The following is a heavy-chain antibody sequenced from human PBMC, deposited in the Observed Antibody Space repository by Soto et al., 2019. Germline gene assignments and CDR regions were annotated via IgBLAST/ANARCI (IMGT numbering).Heavy chain of an antibody. J-gene: IGHJ5*02. D-gene: IGHD2-2*01. V-gene: IGHV1-69*01. Sequence: QVQLVQAGAEEKQPESSVKVSCKASGGTFSSYAISWVRQAPGQGREWMGGIIPLFGTADYAQKFQGRVTITADESTSTASMELSSLRYEDTAVYYCASWGTGECSSTSCPRANWFDPWGQGTMVTVSS. CDR3: ASWGTGECSSTSCPRANWFDP. CDR2: IIPLFGTA. CDR1: GGTFSSYA.